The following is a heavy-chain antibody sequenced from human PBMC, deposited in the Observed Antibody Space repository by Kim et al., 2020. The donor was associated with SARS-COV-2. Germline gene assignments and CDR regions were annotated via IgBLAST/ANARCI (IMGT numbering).Heavy chain of an antibody. Sequence: GGSLRLSCEASGFTFSNYGMHWVRQAPGKGPEWVAFIWNDGTNKYYADSVKGRFVISRDNSKNTLYLQMSSLRVEDTAVYYCARGGAVAVAGMFDSWGQGTLVTVSS. J-gene: IGHJ4*02. D-gene: IGHD6-19*01. CDR1: GFTFSNYG. V-gene: IGHV3-33*01. CDR3: ARGGAVAVAGMFDS. CDR2: IWNDGTNK.